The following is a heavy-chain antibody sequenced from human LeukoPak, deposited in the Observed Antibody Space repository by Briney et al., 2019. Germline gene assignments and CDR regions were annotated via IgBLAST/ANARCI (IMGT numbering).Heavy chain of an antibody. V-gene: IGHV1-46*01. CDR1: GGTFSSYA. CDR3: ARDWLVDFGVVYHVY. Sequence: ASVKVSCKASGGTFSSYAISWVRQAPGQGLEWMGIINPSGGSTSYAQKFQGRVTMTRDTSTSTVYMELSSLRSEDTAVYYCARDWLVDFGVVYHVYWGQGTLVTVSS. J-gene: IGHJ4*02. CDR2: INPSGGST. D-gene: IGHD3-3*01.